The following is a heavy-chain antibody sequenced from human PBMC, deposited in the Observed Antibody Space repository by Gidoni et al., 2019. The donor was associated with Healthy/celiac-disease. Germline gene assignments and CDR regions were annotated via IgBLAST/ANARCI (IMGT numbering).Heavy chain of an antibody. D-gene: IGHD3-3*01. CDR3: ASAPYDFWSGYYYYYYGMDV. CDR1: GGSISSGGYY. Sequence: QVQLQESGPGLVKPSQTLSLTCTVPGGSISSGGYYWSWIRQHPGKGLEWIGYIYYSGSTYYNPSLKSRVTISVDTSKNQFSLKLSSVTAADTAVYYCASAPYDFWSGYYYYYYGMDVWGQGTTVTVSS. J-gene: IGHJ6*02. CDR2: IYYSGST. V-gene: IGHV4-31*03.